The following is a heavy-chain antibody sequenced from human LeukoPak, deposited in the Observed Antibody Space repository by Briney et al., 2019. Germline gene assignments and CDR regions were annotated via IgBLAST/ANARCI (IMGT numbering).Heavy chain of an antibody. CDR1: GGSISSGGYY. J-gene: IGHJ4*02. CDR2: IYYSGST. D-gene: IGHD3-10*01. V-gene: IGHV4-31*03. Sequence: SQTLSLTCTVSGGSISSGGYYWSWIRQHPGKGLEWIGYIYYSGSTYYNPSLKSRVTISVDTSKNQFSLKLSSVTAADTAVYYCARLYYGSGGYHFDYWGQGTLVTVSS. CDR3: ARLYYGSGGYHFDY.